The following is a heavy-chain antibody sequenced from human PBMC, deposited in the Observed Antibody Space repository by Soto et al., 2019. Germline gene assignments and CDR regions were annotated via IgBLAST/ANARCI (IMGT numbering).Heavy chain of an antibody. Sequence: ESGGGVVQPGRSLRVSCVASGFTFSNFAMYWVRQAPGKGLEWVALISHDGDNQYYADSLKGRFTVSRDKSKSTLYLQMTSPRPDDTAIYYCARRIPVSGPYGAFDLWGQGTMVTVSS. D-gene: IGHD6-13*01. J-gene: IGHJ3*01. V-gene: IGHV3-30*03. CDR2: ISHDGDNQ. CDR1: GFTFSNFA. CDR3: ARRIPVSGPYGAFDL.